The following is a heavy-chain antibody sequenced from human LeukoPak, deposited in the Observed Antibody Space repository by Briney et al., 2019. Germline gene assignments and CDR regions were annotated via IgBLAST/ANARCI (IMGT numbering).Heavy chain of an antibody. CDR2: INAGNGDT. CDR3: AIHCTGGSCSRSYYFDY. Sequence: ASVKASCKASGYTFSSYAMQWVRQAPGQRLEWMGWINAGNGDTKYAQKFQGRVTITRDTSASTAYMDLSSLRSEDTAVYYCAIHCTGGSCSRSYYFDYWGQGTLVTVSS. V-gene: IGHV1-3*01. CDR1: GYTFSSYA. D-gene: IGHD2-15*01. J-gene: IGHJ4*02.